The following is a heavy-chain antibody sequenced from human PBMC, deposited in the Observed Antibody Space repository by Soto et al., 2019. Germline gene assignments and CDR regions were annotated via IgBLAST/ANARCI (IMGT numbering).Heavy chain of an antibody. D-gene: IGHD3-16*02. CDR3: TRKKQYYDYVWGSYRYTNPYFDY. J-gene: IGHJ4*02. V-gene: IGHV3-49*04. CDR1: GFTFGDYA. Sequence: GSLRLSCTASGFTFGDYAMSWVRQAPGKGLEWVGFIRSKAYGGTTEYAASVKGRFTISRDDSKSIAYLQMNSLKTEDTAVYYCTRKKQYYDYVWGSYRYTNPYFDYWGQGTLVTSPQ. CDR2: IRSKAYGGTT.